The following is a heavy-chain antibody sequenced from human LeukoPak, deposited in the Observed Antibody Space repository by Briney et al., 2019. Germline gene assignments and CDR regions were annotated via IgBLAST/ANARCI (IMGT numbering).Heavy chain of an antibody. CDR1: GGPITNGDYY. CDR3: VRGGDYYDTNGGPPFPKHPYYMDV. V-gene: IGHV4-31*03. CDR2: IDSSGST. Sequence: NPSETLSLTCTVSGGPITNGDYYWTWIRQHPEKGLEWIGHIDSSGSTNYNPSLQSRLTISLDTSKNQFSLRLSSVTAADTAVYYCVRGGDYYDTNGGPPFPKHPYYMDVWGKGTTVSVSS. J-gene: IGHJ6*03. D-gene: IGHD3-22*01.